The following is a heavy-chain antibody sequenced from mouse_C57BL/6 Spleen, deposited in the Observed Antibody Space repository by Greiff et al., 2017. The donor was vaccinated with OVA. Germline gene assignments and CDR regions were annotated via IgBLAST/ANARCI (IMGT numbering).Heavy chain of an antibody. CDR1: GFTFSSYT. V-gene: IGHV5-9*01. CDR2: ISGGGGNT. CDR3: ARHDRYYFDY. Sequence: EVHLVESGGGLVKPGGSLKLSCAASGFTFSSYTMSWVRQTPEKRLEWVATISGGGGNTYYPDSVKGRFTISRDNAKNTLYLQMSSLRSEDTALYYCARHDRYYFDYWGQGTTLTVSS. D-gene: IGHD2-14*01. J-gene: IGHJ2*01.